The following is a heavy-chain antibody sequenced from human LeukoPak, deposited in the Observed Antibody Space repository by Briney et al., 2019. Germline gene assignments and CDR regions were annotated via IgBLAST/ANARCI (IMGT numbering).Heavy chain of an antibody. CDR3: ARDGGAYGSGSYEFDY. J-gene: IGHJ4*02. Sequence: GESLKISCKGSGYSFTSYWISWVRQMPGKGLEWMGRIDPSDSYTNYSPSFQGHVTISADKSISTAYLQWSSLKASDTAMYYCARDGGAYGSGSYEFDYWGQGTLVTVSS. CDR2: IDPSDSYT. CDR1: GYSFTSYW. V-gene: IGHV5-10-1*01. D-gene: IGHD3-10*01.